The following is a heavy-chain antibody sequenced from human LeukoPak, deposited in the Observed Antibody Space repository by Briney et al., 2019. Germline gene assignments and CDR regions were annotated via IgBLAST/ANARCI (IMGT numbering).Heavy chain of an antibody. D-gene: IGHD6-13*01. V-gene: IGHV4-59*01. CDR3: ARVSSIAAAGTSFDY. J-gene: IGHJ4*02. Sequence: SETLSLTCAVSGGSISSDYWSWIRQPPGKGLEWIGYIYYSGSTNYNPSLKSRVTISVDTSKNQFSLKLSSVTAADTAVYYCARVSSIAAAGTSFDYWGQGTLVTVSS. CDR1: GGSISSDY. CDR2: IYYSGST.